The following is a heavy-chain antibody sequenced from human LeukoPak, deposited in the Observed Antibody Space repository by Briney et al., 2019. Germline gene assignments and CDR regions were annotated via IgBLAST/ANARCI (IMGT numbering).Heavy chain of an antibody. V-gene: IGHV3-23*01. D-gene: IGHD3-3*01. CDR3: AKDRVLRLLEWLSDYYYGMDV. J-gene: IGHJ6*02. Sequence: QSGGSLRLSCAASGFTFSSYAMSWVRQAPGKGLEWVSAISGSGGSTYYADSVKGRCTISRDNSKNTLYLQMNSLRAEDTAVYYCAKDRVLRLLEWLSDYYYGMDVWGQGTTVTVSS. CDR1: GFTFSSYA. CDR2: ISGSGGST.